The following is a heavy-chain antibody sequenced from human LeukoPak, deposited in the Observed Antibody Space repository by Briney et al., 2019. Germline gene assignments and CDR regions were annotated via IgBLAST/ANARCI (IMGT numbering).Heavy chain of an antibody. D-gene: IGHD2-21*02. CDR2: INTDGSSP. CDR3: AKGMMVTTTFLDY. J-gene: IGHJ4*02. Sequence: PGGSLRLSCAASGFTFSSYSMNWVRQAPGKGLVWVSRINTDGSSPTYAASVKGRFTISRDNAKNTPYLQMNSLTAEDTAVYYCAKGMMVTTTFLDYWGQGTLVTVSS. V-gene: IGHV3-74*01. CDR1: GFTFSSYS.